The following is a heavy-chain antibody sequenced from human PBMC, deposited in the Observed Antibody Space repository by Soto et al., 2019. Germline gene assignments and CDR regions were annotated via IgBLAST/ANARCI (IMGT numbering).Heavy chain of an antibody. CDR2: IYYSGST. CDR3: ARHIAAAGGEWFDP. V-gene: IGHV4-39*01. Sequence: SETLSLTCTVSGGSISSSSSYWGWFRHPPGKGLEWIGSIYYSGSTYYNPSLKSRVTISVDTSKNQFSLKLSSVTAADTAVYYCARHIAAAGGEWFDPWGQGTLVTVSS. CDR1: GGSISSSSSY. J-gene: IGHJ5*02. D-gene: IGHD6-13*01.